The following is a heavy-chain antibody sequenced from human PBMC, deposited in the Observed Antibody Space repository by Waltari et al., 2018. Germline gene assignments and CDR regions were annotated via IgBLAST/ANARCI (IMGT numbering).Heavy chain of an antibody. CDR1: GGSIRSTRYH. V-gene: IGHV4-39*01. Sequence: HLQESGPGLVKPSETLSLTCAVSGGSIRSTRYHWGWLRAPPGKGREWIGNIYYGVSTYYNPSLRSRVTMSAETSKNQFSLKLTSVTAADTAVYYCARHAGDRWLFNSRTPTHIDYWGQGILVTVSS. CDR2: IYYGVST. D-gene: IGHD3-22*01. J-gene: IGHJ4*02. CDR3: ARHAGDRWLFNSRTPTHIDY.